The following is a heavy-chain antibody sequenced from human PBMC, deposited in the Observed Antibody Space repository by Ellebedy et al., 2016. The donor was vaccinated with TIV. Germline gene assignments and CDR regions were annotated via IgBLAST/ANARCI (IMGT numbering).Heavy chain of an antibody. Sequence: PGGSLRLSCAASGFTFSSYAMSWVRQAPGKGLEWVSAISGSGGSTYYVDSVKGRFTISRDNSKNTLYLQMNSLRAEDTAVYYCAKDQSIAARPSYYFDYWGQGTLVTVSS. D-gene: IGHD6-6*01. CDR1: GFTFSSYA. V-gene: IGHV3-23*01. J-gene: IGHJ4*02. CDR3: AKDQSIAARPSYYFDY. CDR2: ISGSGGST.